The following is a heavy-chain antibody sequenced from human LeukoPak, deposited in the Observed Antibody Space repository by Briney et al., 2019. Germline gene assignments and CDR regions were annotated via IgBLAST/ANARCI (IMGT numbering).Heavy chain of an antibody. CDR2: IYYSGST. Sequence: SETLSLTCTVSGGSISSSSYYWGWIRQPPGKGLEWIGSIYYSGSTYYNPSLKSRVTISVDTSKNQFSLKLSSVTAADTAVYYCARTYDSSGYYWFDPWGQGTLVTVSS. CDR1: GGSISSSSYY. V-gene: IGHV4-39*07. CDR3: ARTYDSSGYYWFDP. J-gene: IGHJ5*02. D-gene: IGHD3-22*01.